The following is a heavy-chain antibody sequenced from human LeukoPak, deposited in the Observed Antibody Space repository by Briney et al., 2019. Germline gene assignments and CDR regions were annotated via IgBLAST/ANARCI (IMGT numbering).Heavy chain of an antibody. CDR2: IIPIFGTA. J-gene: IGHJ4*02. Sequence: SVKVSCKASGGTFSSYAISWVRQAPGQGLEWMGTIIPIFGTANYAQKFQGRVTLTTDESTSTAYMELSSLRSEDTAVYYCAREGDYDILTGYYNYWGQGTLVTVSS. CDR3: AREGDYDILTGYYNY. V-gene: IGHV1-69*05. CDR1: GGTFSSYA. D-gene: IGHD3-9*01.